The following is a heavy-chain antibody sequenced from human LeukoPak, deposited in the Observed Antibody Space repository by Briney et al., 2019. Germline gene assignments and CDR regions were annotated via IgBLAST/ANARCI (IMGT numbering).Heavy chain of an antibody. J-gene: IGHJ3*02. CDR3: ARDLNGGNDAFDI. CDR1: GGTFSSYT. D-gene: IGHD4-23*01. CDR2: IIPILGIA. V-gene: IGHV1-69*04. Sequence: SVKVSCKASGGTFSSYTISWVRQAPGQGLEWMGRIIPILGIANYAQKFQGRVTITADKSTSTAYMELSSLRSEDTAVYYCARDLNGGNDAFDIWGQGTMVTVSS.